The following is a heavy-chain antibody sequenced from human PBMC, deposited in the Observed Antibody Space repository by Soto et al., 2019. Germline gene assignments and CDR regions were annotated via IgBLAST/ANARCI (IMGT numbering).Heavy chain of an antibody. D-gene: IGHD3-10*01. CDR1: GGSISSGDYY. Sequence: SETLSLTCTVSGGSISSGDYYWSWIRQPPGKGLEWIGYIYYSGSTYYNPSLKSRVTISVDTSKNQFSLKLSSVTAADTAVYYCARDVGSGGRSFDIWGKGTMVTVSS. CDR2: IYYSGST. CDR3: ARDVGSGGRSFDI. J-gene: IGHJ3*02. V-gene: IGHV4-30-4*01.